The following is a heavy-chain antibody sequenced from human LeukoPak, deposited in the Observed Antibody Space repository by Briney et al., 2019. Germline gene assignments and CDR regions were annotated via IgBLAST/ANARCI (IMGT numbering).Heavy chain of an antibody. Sequence: GASVKVSCKASGYTFSRYGISWVRQAPGQGPEWMGWISAYDGDTIYAQNFQGRVTMTTETSTNTASMELRSLRSDDTAVYYCVRDPPPLVPRDYFYGMDVWGQGTTVTVSS. J-gene: IGHJ6*02. V-gene: IGHV1-18*01. D-gene: IGHD2-2*01. CDR1: GYTFSRYG. CDR2: ISAYDGDT. CDR3: VRDPPPLVPRDYFYGMDV.